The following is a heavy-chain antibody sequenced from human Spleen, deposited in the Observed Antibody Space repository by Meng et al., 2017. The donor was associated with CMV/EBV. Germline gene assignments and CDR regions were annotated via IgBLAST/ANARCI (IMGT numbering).Heavy chain of an antibody. V-gene: IGHV3-15*01. CDR1: GFSFGDYA. J-gene: IGHJ4*02. CDR2: IKRKTDGGTR. D-gene: IGHD3-22*01. CDR3: VAYNYDSSDYFDY. Sequence: GESLKISCAASGFSFGDYAMHWVRQGPGKGLEWVGRIKRKTDGGTRDYAAPVKGRFSISRDDSKNTLSLQMNSLTTEDTAVYYCVAYNYDSSDYFDYWGQGTLVTVSS.